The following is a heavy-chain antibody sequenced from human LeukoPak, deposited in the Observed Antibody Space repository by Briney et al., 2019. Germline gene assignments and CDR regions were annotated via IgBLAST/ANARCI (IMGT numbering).Heavy chain of an antibody. J-gene: IGHJ4*02. CDR3: ARASIQLWFGFDY. CDR1: GFTVSSNY. Sequence: GGSLRLSCAASGFTVSSNYMSCDRQAPGEGLEWVSVIYSGGSTYYADSVKARFTIPRHNSKNPLYLKMNSRRAEDTAVYYCARASIQLWFGFDYWGQGTLVTVSS. V-gene: IGHV3-53*04. CDR2: IYSGGST. D-gene: IGHD5-18*01.